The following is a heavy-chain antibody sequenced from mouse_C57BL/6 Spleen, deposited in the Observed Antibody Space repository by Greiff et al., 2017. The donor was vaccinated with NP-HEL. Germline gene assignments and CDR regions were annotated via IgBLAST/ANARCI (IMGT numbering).Heavy chain of an antibody. CDR2: ISGGGGNT. CDR3: ARRAYYSNFWFAY. CDR1: GFTFSSYT. Sequence: EVHLVEPGGGLVKPGGSLKLSCAASGFTFSSYTMSWVRQTPEQRLEWVATISGGGGNTYYPDSVKGRFTISRDNAKNTLYLQMSSLRSEDTALYYCARRAYYSNFWFAYWGQGTLVTVSA. D-gene: IGHD2-5*01. J-gene: IGHJ3*01. V-gene: IGHV5-9*01.